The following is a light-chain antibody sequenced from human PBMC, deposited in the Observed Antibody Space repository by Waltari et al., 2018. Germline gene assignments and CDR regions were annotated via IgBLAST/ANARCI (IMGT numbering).Light chain of an antibody. V-gene: IGKV3D-11*01. CDR3: QQRADWPIT. CDR1: QGFHSY. CDR2: DAF. Sequence: EMVLTQSPAPRSLSPGERAPLPCRAGQGFHSYLIWSQQNPGQAPRLLINDAFTRATGIPARFSGSGSGTDFTLTISSLEPEDFAVYYCQQRADWPITFGQGTRLEIK. J-gene: IGKJ5*01.